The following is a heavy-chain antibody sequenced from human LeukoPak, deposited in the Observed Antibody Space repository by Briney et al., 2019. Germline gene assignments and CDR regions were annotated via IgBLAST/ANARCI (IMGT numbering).Heavy chain of an antibody. Sequence: ASVKVSCKASGGTFSSYAISWVRQAPGQGLEWMGRIIPILGIANYAQKFQGRVTITADKSMSTAYMELSSLRSEDTAVYYCARDPREGSGLADYWGQGTLVTVSS. D-gene: IGHD6-19*01. J-gene: IGHJ4*02. CDR1: GGTFSSYA. CDR2: IIPILGIA. V-gene: IGHV1-69*04. CDR3: ARDPREGSGLADY.